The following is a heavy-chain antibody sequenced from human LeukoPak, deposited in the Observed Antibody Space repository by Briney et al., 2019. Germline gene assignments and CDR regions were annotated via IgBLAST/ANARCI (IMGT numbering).Heavy chain of an antibody. CDR3: ARTNYYDSSGYWAFFDY. Sequence: SETLSLTCTVSGGSISSGDYYWSWIRQPPGKGLEWIGYIYYSGSTYYNPSLKSRVTISVDTSKNQFSLKLCSVTAADTAVYYCARTNYYDSSGYWAFFDYWGQGTLVTVSS. D-gene: IGHD3-22*01. CDR1: GGSISSGDYY. CDR2: IYYSGST. J-gene: IGHJ4*02. V-gene: IGHV4-30-4*01.